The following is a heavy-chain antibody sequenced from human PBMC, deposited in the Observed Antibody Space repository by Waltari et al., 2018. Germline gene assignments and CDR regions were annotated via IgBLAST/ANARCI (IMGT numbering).Heavy chain of an antibody. J-gene: IGHJ5*02. CDR1: GGSISSYY. CDR3: ARDNYDFWSGYYVYNWFDP. CDR2: IYTRWST. Sequence: QVQLQESGPGLVKPSETLSLTCTVSGGSISSYYWSWIRQPAGKGLEWIGRIYTRWSTNYNPSLKSRVTMSVDTSKNQFSLKLSSVTAADTAVYYCARDNYDFWSGYYVYNWFDPWGQGTLVTVSS. V-gene: IGHV4-4*07. D-gene: IGHD3-3*01.